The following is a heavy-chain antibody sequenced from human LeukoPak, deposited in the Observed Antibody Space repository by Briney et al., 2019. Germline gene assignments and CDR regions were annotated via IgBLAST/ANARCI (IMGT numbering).Heavy chain of an antibody. V-gene: IGHV3-66*01. CDR2: IYSGGSI. CDR1: GLTVSSY. D-gene: IGHD3-3*01. J-gene: IGHJ4*02. Sequence: GGSLRLSCAASGLTVSSYMSWVRQAPGKGLEWVSVIYSGGSIYYADSVKGRFTISRDKSKNTLYLQMNSLRAEDTAVYYCARGLRNTILGGDYYWGQGTLVTVSS. CDR3: ARGLRNTILGGDYY.